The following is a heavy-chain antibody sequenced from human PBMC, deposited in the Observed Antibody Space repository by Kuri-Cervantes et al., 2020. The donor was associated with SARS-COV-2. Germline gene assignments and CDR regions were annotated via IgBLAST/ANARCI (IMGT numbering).Heavy chain of an antibody. D-gene: IGHD3-3*01. V-gene: IGHV4-39*02. CDR2: IYYSGST. Sequence: ESLKISCTVSGGSISSSSYYWGWIRQPPGKGLEWIGSIYYSGSTYYNPSLKSRVTISVDTSKNQFSLKLSSVTAADTAVYYCARDWGIDFWSGYYTSYYYGMDVWGQGTTVTVSS. CDR1: GGSISSSSYY. J-gene: IGHJ6*02. CDR3: ARDWGIDFWSGYYTSYYYGMDV.